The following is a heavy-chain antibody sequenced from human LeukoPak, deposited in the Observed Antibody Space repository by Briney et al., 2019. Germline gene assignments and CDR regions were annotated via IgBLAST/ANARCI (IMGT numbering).Heavy chain of an antibody. J-gene: IGHJ4*02. CDR1: GFPFSSYS. CDR2: ISSDTTTI. CDR3: ASERPSSSWYDY. V-gene: IGHV3-48*01. Sequence: GGSLRLSCAASGFPFSSYSMNWVRQAPGKGLEWVSYISSDTTTIYYADSVKGRFTISRDNARNSLFLQMNSLRAEDTAVYYCASERPSSSWYDYWGQGTLVTVSS. D-gene: IGHD6-13*01.